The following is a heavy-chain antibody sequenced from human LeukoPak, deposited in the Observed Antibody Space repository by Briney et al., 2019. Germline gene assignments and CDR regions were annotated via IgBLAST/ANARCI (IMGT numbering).Heavy chain of an antibody. CDR3: ARRRLFLAHAFDI. V-gene: IGHV4-39*07. Sequence: PLETLSLTCTVSGGSISSSSYYWGWIRQPPGKGLEWIGSIYYSGSTYYNPSLKSRVTISVDTSKNQFSLKLTSVTVADTAVYYCARRRLFLAHAFDIWGQGTMVTVSS. CDR1: GGSISSSSYY. J-gene: IGHJ3*02. CDR2: IYYSGST. D-gene: IGHD4/OR15-4a*01.